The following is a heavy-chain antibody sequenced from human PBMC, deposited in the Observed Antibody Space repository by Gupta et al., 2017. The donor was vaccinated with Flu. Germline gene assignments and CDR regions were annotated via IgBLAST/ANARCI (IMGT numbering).Heavy chain of an antibody. J-gene: IGHJ5*02. CDR3: TRLGGFTGGYNWFDP. V-gene: IGHV4-34*01. CDR2: SDHSGGT. D-gene: IGHD1-26*01. Sequence: LSGCYWSWIRQPPGKGPEWIGESDHSGGTNYNQSLKSRVTMSVDTSKNQFSLNLYAVTAAETAIYYCTRLGGFTGGYNWFDPGGQGTLVTVSS. CDR1: LSGCY.